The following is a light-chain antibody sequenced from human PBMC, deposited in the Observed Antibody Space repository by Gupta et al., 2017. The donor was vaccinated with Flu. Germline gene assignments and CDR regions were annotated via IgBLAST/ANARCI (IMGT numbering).Light chain of an antibody. CDR2: ENN. CDR1: SSNIGNNY. CDR3: GTGDSSLSGWV. J-gene: IGLJ3*02. V-gene: IGLV1-51*02. Sequence: QSVLTQPPSVSAAPGQKVTISCSGSSSNIGNNYVSWYQQLPGTAPKLLIYENNKRPSGIPDRFSGSRSDTSATLGITGLRTGDEADYYCGTGDSSLSGWVFGGGTKLTVL.